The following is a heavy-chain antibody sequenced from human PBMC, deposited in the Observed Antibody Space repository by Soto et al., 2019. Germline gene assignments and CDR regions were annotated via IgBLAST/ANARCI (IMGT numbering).Heavy chain of an antibody. CDR1: GYTFTGYY. CDR2: INPNSGGT. D-gene: IGHD1-1*01. J-gene: IGHJ6*02. V-gene: IGHV1-2*04. CDR3: AAHLYTTYGMDV. Sequence: ASVKVSCKASGYTFTGYYMHWVRQAPGQGLEWMGWINPNSGGTNYAQKFQGWVTMTRDTSISTAYMELSRLRSDDTAVYYCAAHLYTTYGMDVWGQGTTVTVSS.